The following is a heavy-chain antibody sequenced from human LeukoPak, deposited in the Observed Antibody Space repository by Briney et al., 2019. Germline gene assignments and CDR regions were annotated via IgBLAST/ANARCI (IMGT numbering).Heavy chain of an antibody. CDR3: ASKAYYDFWSGYSLVLPYYYYYYMDV. Sequence: GASVKVSCKASGGTFSSYAISWVRQAPGQGLEWMGGIIPIFGTANYAQKFQGRVTITADKSTSTAYMELSSLRSEDTAVYYCASKAYYDFWSGYSLVLPYYYYYYMDVWGKGTTVTVSS. CDR2: IIPIFGTA. CDR1: GGTFSSYA. V-gene: IGHV1-69*06. D-gene: IGHD3-3*01. J-gene: IGHJ6*03.